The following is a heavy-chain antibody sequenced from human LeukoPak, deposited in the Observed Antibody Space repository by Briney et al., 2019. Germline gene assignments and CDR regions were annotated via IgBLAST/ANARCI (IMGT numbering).Heavy chain of an antibody. D-gene: IGHD4-17*01. CDR3: ASGTGTTEDY. CDR2: IYHSGST. V-gene: IGHV4-30-2*01. Sequence: SETLSLTCTVSGGSISSGGYYWSWIQQPPGKGLEWIGYIYHSGSTYYNPSLKSRVTISVDRSKNQFSLKLSSVTAADTAVYYCASGTGTTEDYWGQGTLVTVSS. J-gene: IGHJ4*02. CDR1: GGSISSGGYY.